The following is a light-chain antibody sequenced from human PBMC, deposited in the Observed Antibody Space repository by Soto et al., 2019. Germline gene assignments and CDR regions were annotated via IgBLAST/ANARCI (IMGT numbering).Light chain of an antibody. CDR2: YDS. V-gene: IGLV3-21*04. CDR1: NIGSKS. CDR3: QVWDSSSDHVV. Sequence: SSELTQPPSVSVAPGKTARITCGGNNIGSKSVHWYQQKPSQAPVLVIYYDSDRPSGIPERFSGSNSGNTATLTISRVEAGDEADYYCQVWDSSSDHVVFGGGTQLTVL. J-gene: IGLJ2*01.